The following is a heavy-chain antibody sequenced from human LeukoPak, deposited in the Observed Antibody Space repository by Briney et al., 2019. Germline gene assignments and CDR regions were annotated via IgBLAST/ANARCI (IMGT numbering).Heavy chain of an antibody. J-gene: IGHJ5*02. CDR2: IYYSGTA. V-gene: IGHV4-39*07. Sequence: SETLSLTCTVSGGSISSSSYYWGWIRQPPGKGLEWIGSIYYSGTAYYNPSLKSRVTISLDRSKNHFSLNLTSVTAADTAVYFCARETPLRYFDPWGQGTLVTVSS. CDR1: GGSISSSSYY. D-gene: IGHD3-9*01. CDR3: ARETPLRYFDP.